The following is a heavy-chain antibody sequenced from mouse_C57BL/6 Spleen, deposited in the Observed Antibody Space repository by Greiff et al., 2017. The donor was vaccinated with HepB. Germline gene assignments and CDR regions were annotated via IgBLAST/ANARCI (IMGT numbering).Heavy chain of an antibody. CDR2: INPYNGGT. J-gene: IGHJ4*01. D-gene: IGHD3-2*02. CDR3: ARPLDSSGYGAMDY. Sequence: EVQLQQSGPVLVKPGASVKMSCKASGYTFTDYYMNWVKQSHGKSLEWIGVINPYNGGTSYNQKFKGKATLTVDKSSSTAYMELNSLTSEDSAVYYCARPLDSSGYGAMDYWGQGTSVTVSS. CDR1: GYTFTDYY. V-gene: IGHV1-19*01.